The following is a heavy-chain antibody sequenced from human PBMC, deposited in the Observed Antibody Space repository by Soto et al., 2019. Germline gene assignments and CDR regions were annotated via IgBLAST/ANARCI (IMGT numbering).Heavy chain of an antibody. J-gene: IGHJ4*02. CDR1: GFSFNTYG. D-gene: IGHD6-19*01. CDR3: AKDRIPVAGYYYFDS. V-gene: IGHV3-33*03. Sequence: WGSLRLSCVASGFSFNTYGIHFFRHAPVRGLEWVALISYDASSTFYADSVRGRFTISRDNSKNTLYLQMTSLSREDTALYYCAKDRIPVAGYYYFDSWGQGALVTVSS. CDR2: ISYDASST.